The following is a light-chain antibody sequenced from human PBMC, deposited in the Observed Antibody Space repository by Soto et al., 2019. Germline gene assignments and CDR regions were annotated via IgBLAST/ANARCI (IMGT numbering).Light chain of an antibody. CDR2: EDT. CDR1: SSNFGSYSL. V-gene: IGLV2-23*02. Sequence: QSVLTQPASVSGSPGQSITISCTGTSSNFGSYSLVSWYQQHPDEAPKLMIFEDTKRPSGLSDRFSASKSGNTASLTISGLQAKDEADYYCCSSGSGRSVFGTGTKVTV. CDR3: CSSGSGRSV. J-gene: IGLJ1*01.